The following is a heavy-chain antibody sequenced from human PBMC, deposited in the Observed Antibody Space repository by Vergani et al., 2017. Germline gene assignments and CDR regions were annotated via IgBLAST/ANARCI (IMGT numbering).Heavy chain of an antibody. CDR2: INHSGST. Sequence: QVQLQQWGAGLLKPSETLSLTCAVYGGSFSGYYWSWIRQPPGKGLEWIGEINHSGSTNYNPSLKRRVTISVDKSKNQFSLKLSSVTAADTAVYFCARWGPTTGRNWYFDLWGRGTLVTVSS. D-gene: IGHD4-17*01. CDR1: GGSFSGYY. V-gene: IGHV4-34*01. CDR3: ARWGPTTGRNWYFDL. J-gene: IGHJ2*01.